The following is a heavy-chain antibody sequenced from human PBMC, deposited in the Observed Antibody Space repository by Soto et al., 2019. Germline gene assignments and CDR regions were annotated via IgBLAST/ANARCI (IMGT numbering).Heavy chain of an antibody. CDR3: ARDRGVHCSGGSCYSGWLDP. CDR1: GYTFTSYG. Sequence: GXSVKVSCKASGYTFTSYGISWVRQAPVQGLEWMGWISAYNGNTNYAQKLQGRVTMTTDTSTSTAYMELRSLRSDDTAVYYCARDRGVHCSGGSCYSGWLDPWGQGTLVTVSS. CDR2: ISAYNGNT. J-gene: IGHJ5*02. D-gene: IGHD2-15*01. V-gene: IGHV1-18*04.